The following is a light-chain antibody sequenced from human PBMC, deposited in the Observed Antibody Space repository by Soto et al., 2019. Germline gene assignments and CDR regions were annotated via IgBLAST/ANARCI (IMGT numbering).Light chain of an antibody. Sequence: QSVLTQPPSASGTPGQRVTISCSGSSSNIGSNTVNWYQQLPGTAPKLLIYSNNQRPSGVPDRFSGSKSGTSAALAISGIQYEDEADYYCAAWDDSLNGYVFVTGTKVTVL. J-gene: IGLJ1*01. CDR3: AAWDDSLNGYV. CDR1: SSNIGSNT. V-gene: IGLV1-44*01. CDR2: SNN.